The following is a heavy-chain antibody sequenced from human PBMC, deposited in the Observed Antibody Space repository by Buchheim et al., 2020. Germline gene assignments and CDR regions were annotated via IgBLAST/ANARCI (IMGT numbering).Heavy chain of an antibody. CDR2: IYFSGGS. CDR3: ARDALVGGWPIFDH. Sequence: QVQLQESGPGLVKPSETLSLSCTVSGGSISGYYYSWIRLSPGKGLEWIGHIYFSGGSRYNPSLKSRVTISADTAKNQLSLKLTSVSAADTAVYYCARDALVGGWPIFDHWGQGTL. CDR1: GGSISGYY. J-gene: IGHJ4*02. D-gene: IGHD6-19*01. V-gene: IGHV4-59*01.